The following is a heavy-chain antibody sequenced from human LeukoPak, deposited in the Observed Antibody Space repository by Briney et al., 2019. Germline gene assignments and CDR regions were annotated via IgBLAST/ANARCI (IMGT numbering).Heavy chain of an antibody. J-gene: IGHJ4*02. Sequence: ASVKVSCKASGYNFNDFGISWVRQAPGQGLEWMGGIMPMFGKANYAQKFQGRVTTTADKATSTAYMELSSLRSEDTAVYYCAGGRTDIIVVPATLRNYYFDYWGQGTLVTVSS. CDR3: AGGRTDIIVVPATLRNYYFDY. CDR2: IMPMFGKA. D-gene: IGHD2-2*01. CDR1: GYNFNDFG. V-gene: IGHV1-69*06.